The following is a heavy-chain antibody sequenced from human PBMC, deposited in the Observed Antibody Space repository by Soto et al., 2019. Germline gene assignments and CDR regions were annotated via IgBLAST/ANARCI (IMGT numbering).Heavy chain of an antibody. CDR1: GFTFSSYG. D-gene: IGHD6-19*01. CDR3: AKPRGSGFDY. CDR2: ISYDGSNK. Sequence: PGGSLRLSCAASGFTFSSYGMHWVRQAPGKGMEWVAAISYDGSNKYYADSVKGRFTISRDNSKNTLYLQMNSLRAEDTAVYYCAKPRGSGFDYWGQGTLVTVSS. J-gene: IGHJ4*02. V-gene: IGHV3-30*18.